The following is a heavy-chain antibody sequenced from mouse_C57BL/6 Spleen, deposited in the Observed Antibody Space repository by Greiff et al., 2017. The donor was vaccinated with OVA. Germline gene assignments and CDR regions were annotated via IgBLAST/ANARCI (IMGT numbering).Heavy chain of an antibody. D-gene: IGHD3-1*01. CDR1: GFTFSDYG. Sequence: EVQGVESGGGLVKPGGSLKLSCAASGFTFSDYGMHWVRQAPEKGLAWVAYISSGSSTIYYADTVKGRFTISRDNAKNTLFLQMTSLRSEDTAMYYCARTGLYDWYFDVWGTGTTVTVSS. V-gene: IGHV5-17*01. CDR2: ISSGSSTI. J-gene: IGHJ1*03. CDR3: ARTGLYDWYFDV.